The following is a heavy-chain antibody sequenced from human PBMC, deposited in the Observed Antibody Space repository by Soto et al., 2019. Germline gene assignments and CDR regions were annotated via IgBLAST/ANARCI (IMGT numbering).Heavy chain of an antibody. CDR2: FYYSENT. CDR3: AKLAGYCSGNSCHGDYAMDV. J-gene: IGHJ6*02. Sequence: SETLSLTCSVSGGSISSKSYSWGWIRQPPGKGLEWIGTFYYSENTYYNPSLKSRVTISVDTSKNQFSLKLSSVTAADTALYYCAKLAGYCSGNSCHGDYAMDVWGQGTTVT. V-gene: IGHV4-39*01. D-gene: IGHD2-2*01. CDR1: GGSISSKSYS.